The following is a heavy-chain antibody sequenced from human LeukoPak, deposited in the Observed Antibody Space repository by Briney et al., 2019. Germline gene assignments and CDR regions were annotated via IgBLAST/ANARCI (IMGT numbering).Heavy chain of an antibody. CDR1: GFTFSSYA. V-gene: IGHV3-23*01. J-gene: IGHJ4*02. D-gene: IGHD4-17*01. Sequence: GGSLRLSCAASGFTFSSYAMSWVRQAPGQGLEWVSAISGSGGSTYYADSVKGRFTISRDNSKNTLYLQMNSLRAEDTAVYYCAKDLDYGDYIDYWGQGTLVTVSS. CDR2: ISGSGGST. CDR3: AKDLDYGDYIDY.